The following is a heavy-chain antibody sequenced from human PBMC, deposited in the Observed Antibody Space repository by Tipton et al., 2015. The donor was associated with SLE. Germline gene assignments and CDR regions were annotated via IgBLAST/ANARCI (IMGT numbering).Heavy chain of an antibody. CDR1: GGSFSGYY. D-gene: IGHD1-1*01. CDR2: INHSGST. J-gene: IGHJ4*02. Sequence: TLSLTCAVYGGSFSGYYWSWIRQPPGKGLEWIGEINHSGSTNYNPSLKSRVTISVDTSKNQFSLKLSSVTAADTAVYYCAKDDLSFNTNDNYFDSWGQGTLVAVSS. V-gene: IGHV4-34*01. CDR3: AKDDLSFNTNDNYFDS.